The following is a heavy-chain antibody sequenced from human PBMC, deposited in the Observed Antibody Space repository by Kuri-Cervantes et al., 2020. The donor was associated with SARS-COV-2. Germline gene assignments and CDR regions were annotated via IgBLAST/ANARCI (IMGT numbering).Heavy chain of an antibody. V-gene: IGHV3-74*01. CDR1: GFTFSGHW. D-gene: IGHD6-13*01. CDR3: AKDFSAIAAAGYDAFDI. CDR2: INPDGSYT. Sequence: GESLKISCAASGFTFSGHWIHWVRQAPGKGLVWVSRINPDGSYTNNADSVKGRFTLSRDNAKNMLFLQMNSLRAEDTAVYYCAKDFSAIAAAGYDAFDIWGQGTRVTVSS. J-gene: IGHJ3*02.